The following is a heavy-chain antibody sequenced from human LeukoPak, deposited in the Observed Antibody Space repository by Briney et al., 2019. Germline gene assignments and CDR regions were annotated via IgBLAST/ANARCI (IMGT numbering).Heavy chain of an antibody. V-gene: IGHV4-59*01. D-gene: IGHD4-11*01. CDR3: ASTVTTPPLHYYGMDV. J-gene: IGHJ6*02. CDR2: IYYSGST. CDR1: GGSISSYY. Sequence: PSETLSLTCPVSGGSISSYYWSWIRQPPGKGLEWIGYIYYSGSTNYNPSLKSRVTISVDTSKNQFSLKLSSVTAADTAVYYCASTVTTPPLHYYGMDVWGQGTTVTVSS.